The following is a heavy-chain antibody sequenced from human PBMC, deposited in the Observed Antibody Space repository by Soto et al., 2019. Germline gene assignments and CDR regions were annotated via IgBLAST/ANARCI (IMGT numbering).Heavy chain of an antibody. J-gene: IGHJ6*02. Sequence: PSETLSLTCTVSGGSMISYYWSWIRQPPGRGLEWIGFIYYAGSTKYNPSLNSRVTISVYTSKNQFSLTVTSVTAADTAVYYCARLTYYYDSSGYSSYFYGMDVWGQGTTVTVSS. CDR3: ARLTYYYDSSGYSSYFYGMDV. CDR1: GGSMISYY. V-gene: IGHV4-59*08. D-gene: IGHD3-22*01. CDR2: IYYAGST.